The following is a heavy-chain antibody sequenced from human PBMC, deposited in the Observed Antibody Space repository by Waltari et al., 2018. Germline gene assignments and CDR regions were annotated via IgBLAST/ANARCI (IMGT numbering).Heavy chain of an antibody. CDR3: ARQAARNFDY. Sequence: VQLVQSGAAVKKPGASVNVSCKASGYNFIGYYIHWVRQAPGQGLEGMGWINPNTGGTKYAQKYQGRVTLTRDTSISTAYMELSSLGSDDMAVFYCARQAARNFDYWGQGTLVTVSS. V-gene: IGHV1-2*02. CDR2: INPNTGGT. J-gene: IGHJ4*02. CDR1: GYNFIGYY.